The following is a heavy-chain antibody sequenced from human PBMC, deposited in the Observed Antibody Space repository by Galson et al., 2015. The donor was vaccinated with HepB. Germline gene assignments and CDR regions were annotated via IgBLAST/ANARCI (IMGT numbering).Heavy chain of an antibody. D-gene: IGHD3-10*01. CDR2: INPSVGSI. Sequence: SVTVSCKASGYTFIRYSVHWVRQAPGQGLEWMGIINPSVGSIDYPQKFQGGVTITKDTSTSTVYMELSSLTSEDTAIYYCAREPPGSYYFDYWGQGTLVTVSS. J-gene: IGHJ4*02. CDR3: AREPPGSYYFDY. CDR1: GYTFIRYS. V-gene: IGHV1-46*01.